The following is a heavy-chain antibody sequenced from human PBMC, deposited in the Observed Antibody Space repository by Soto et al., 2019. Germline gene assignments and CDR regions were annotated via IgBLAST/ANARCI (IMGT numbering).Heavy chain of an antibody. Sequence: VASVKVSFKASGYTFTGYYMHWLRQAPGQGLEWMGWINPNSGGTNYAQKFQGRVTMTRDTSISTAYMELSRLRSDDTAVYYCARDIAVGGYYYYGMDVWGQGTTVTVSS. J-gene: IGHJ6*02. V-gene: IGHV1-2*02. CDR2: INPNSGGT. D-gene: IGHD6-19*01. CDR3: ARDIAVGGYYYYGMDV. CDR1: GYTFTGYY.